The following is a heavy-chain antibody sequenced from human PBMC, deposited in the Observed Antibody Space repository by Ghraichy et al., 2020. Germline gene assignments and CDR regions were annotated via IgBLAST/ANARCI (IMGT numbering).Heavy chain of an antibody. V-gene: IGHV3-7*01. J-gene: IGHJ6*02. CDR3: ATDPYDYVISGYYGMDV. Sequence: LSLTCAASGFTFSSYWMSWVRQAPGKGLEWVANIKQDGSEKYYVDSVKGRFTISRDNAKNSLYLQMNSLRAEDTAVYYCATDPYDYVISGYYGMDVWGQGTTVTVSS. D-gene: IGHD3-16*01. CDR2: IKQDGSEK. CDR1: GFTFSSYW.